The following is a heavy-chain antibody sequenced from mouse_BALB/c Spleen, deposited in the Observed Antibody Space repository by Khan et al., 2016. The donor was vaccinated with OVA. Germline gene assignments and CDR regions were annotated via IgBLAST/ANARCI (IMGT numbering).Heavy chain of an antibody. J-gene: IGHJ1*01. CDR1: GFTFSNYW. D-gene: IGHD2-2*01. V-gene: IGHV6-6*02. CDR2: IRLKSNIYAT. CDR3: SRGYDWYFDV. Sequence: EVKLEESGGGLVQPGGSMKLSCVASGFTFSNYWMNWVRQSPEKGLEWVAEIRLKSNIYATHSAESVQGRFTISRDDSKSSVYLQMNNLRAEDTGIYYCSRGYDWYFDVWGAGTTVTVSS.